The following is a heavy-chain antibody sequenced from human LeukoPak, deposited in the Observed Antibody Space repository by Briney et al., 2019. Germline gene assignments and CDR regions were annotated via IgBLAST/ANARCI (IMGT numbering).Heavy chain of an antibody. V-gene: IGHV4-59*08. J-gene: IGHJ3*02. Sequence: PPETLSLTCTVPGGSISTYYWSWIRQPPGKGLEWIVSMYYSGSTNYKPSLKSRVTISVHTTKNQFSLKLNSVTSATTTLYYCARHAYYYDRSGCYEAFDIWGQGTMVTVSS. CDR2: MYYSGST. D-gene: IGHD3-22*01. CDR3: ARHAYYYDRSGCYEAFDI. CDR1: GGSISTYY.